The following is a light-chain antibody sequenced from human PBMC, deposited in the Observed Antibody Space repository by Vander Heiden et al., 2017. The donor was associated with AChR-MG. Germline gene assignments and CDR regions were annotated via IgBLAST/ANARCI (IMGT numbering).Light chain of an antibody. CDR1: QSIGSS. Sequence: DIQLTQSPSSLSAVVGDRVTITCRASQSIGSSLNWYHQKPGTAPKLLIYGASSLQSGVPLRLSGSGSGTDFIFTISSLQPEDFATYYCQEGSSTSWTFGQGTKVEIK. CDR3: QEGSSTSWT. V-gene: IGKV1-39*01. J-gene: IGKJ1*01. CDR2: GAS.